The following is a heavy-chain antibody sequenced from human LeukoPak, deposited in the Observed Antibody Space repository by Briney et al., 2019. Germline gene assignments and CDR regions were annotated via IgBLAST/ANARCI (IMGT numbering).Heavy chain of an antibody. J-gene: IGHJ5*02. V-gene: IGHV3-21*01. Sequence: GGSLRLSCAASGFTFSSYSMNWVRQAPGKELEWVSSISSSSSYIYYADSVKGRFTISRDNSKNTLYLQMNSLRAEDTAVYYCAKSKGLWFGELSSFDPWGQGTLVTVSS. CDR3: AKSKGLWFGELSSFDP. CDR2: ISSSSSYI. CDR1: GFTFSSYS. D-gene: IGHD3-10*01.